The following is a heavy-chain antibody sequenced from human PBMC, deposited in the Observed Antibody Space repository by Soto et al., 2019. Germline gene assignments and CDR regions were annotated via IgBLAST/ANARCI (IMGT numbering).Heavy chain of an antibody. D-gene: IGHD6-13*01. CDR1: GGSISSSNW. CDR3: ARVRIAAAGGYWYFDL. CDR2: IYHSGST. V-gene: IGHV4-4*02. J-gene: IGHJ2*01. Sequence: QVQLQESGPGLVKHSGTLSLTCAVSGGSISSSNWWSWVRQPPGKGLEWIGEIYHSGSTNYNPSLKSRVTISVDKSKNQFSLKLSSVTAADTAVYYCARVRIAAAGGYWYFDLWGRGTLVTVSS.